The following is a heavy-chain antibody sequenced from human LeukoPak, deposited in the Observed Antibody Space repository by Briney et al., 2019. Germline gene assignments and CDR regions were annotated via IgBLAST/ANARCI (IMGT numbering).Heavy chain of an antibody. D-gene: IGHD6-13*01. CDR2: ISSSGSTI. Sequence: PGGSLRLSCAASGFTFSDYYMSWIRQAPGKGLEWVSYISSSGSTIYYADSVKGRFTISRDNAKNSLYLQMNSLRAEDTAVYYCAREQPRIAAKHAPREFDYWGQGTLVTVSS. CDR1: GFTFSDYY. J-gene: IGHJ4*02. CDR3: AREQPRIAAKHAPREFDY. V-gene: IGHV3-11*01.